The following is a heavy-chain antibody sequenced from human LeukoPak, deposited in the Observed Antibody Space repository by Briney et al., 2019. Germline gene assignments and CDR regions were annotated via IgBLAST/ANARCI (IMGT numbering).Heavy chain of an antibody. CDR1: GDSISSYY. V-gene: IGHV4-4*07. J-gene: IGHJ4*02. CDR2: IYTSGRT. CDR3: ARDWHSSGYYDY. Sequence: SETLSPTCTVSGDSISSYYWSWIRQPAGKGLEWIGRIYTSGRTNYNPSLKSRVTMSEDTSKNQFSLKLSSVTAADTAVYYCARDWHSSGYYDYWGQGTLVTVSS. D-gene: IGHD3-22*01.